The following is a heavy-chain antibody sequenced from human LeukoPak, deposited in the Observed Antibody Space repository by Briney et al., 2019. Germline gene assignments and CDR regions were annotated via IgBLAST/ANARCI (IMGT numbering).Heavy chain of an antibody. Sequence: GGSLRLSCAASGFTFSSYWMSWVRQAPGKGLEWVSGINWNGGSTGYADSVKGRFTISRDNAKNSLYLQMNSLRAEDTALYYCARGATTVTTDYYYYYMDVWGKGTTVTVSS. V-gene: IGHV3-20*04. D-gene: IGHD4-17*01. J-gene: IGHJ6*03. CDR2: INWNGGST. CDR1: GFTFSSYW. CDR3: ARGATTVTTDYYYYYMDV.